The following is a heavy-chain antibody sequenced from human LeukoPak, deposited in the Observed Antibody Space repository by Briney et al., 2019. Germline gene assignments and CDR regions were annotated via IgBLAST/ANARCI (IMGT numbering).Heavy chain of an antibody. Sequence: GGSLRLSCAASGFTFSNSAMSWVRQAPGKGLEWVSTISGSSFTTFDADSVKGRFTISRDNSKNTLYLQMSSLRAEDTAVYYCAKHWGTTVTYFDYWGQGALVTVSS. J-gene: IGHJ4*02. V-gene: IGHV3-23*01. CDR2: ISGSSFTT. CDR3: AKHWGTTVTYFDY. CDR1: GFTFSNSA. D-gene: IGHD4-11*01.